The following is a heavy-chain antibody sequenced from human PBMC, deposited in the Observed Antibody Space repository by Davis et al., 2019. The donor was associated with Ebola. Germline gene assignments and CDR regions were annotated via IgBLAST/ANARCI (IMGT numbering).Heavy chain of an antibody. CDR3: ARPIEKRCSPGCFDL. CDR1: GYIFTSND. V-gene: IGHV1-8*01. Sequence: AASVKVSCKASGYIFTSNDINWVRQATGQGLEWMGWMNPDSGNTGYASKFQGRVTMTRNNSITTAYVELSGLTSEDTAVYYCARPIEKRCSPGCFDLWGRGTLVTVSS. J-gene: IGHJ2*01. D-gene: IGHD4/OR15-4a*01. CDR2: MNPDSGNT.